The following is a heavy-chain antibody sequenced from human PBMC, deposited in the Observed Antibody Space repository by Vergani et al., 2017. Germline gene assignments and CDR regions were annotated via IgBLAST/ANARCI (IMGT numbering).Heavy chain of an antibody. D-gene: IGHD3/OR15-3a*01. J-gene: IGHJ5*02. V-gene: IGHV4-59*02. Sequence: QAQLQESGPGLVKPSETLSLTCHVFGVSVTDYNCNWIRQAPGKGLEWIGSLSTTGGATHASHNPSLKSRVSISVDTSKSQFSLRLTSVTAADSAIYYCARGVLDSKYRHNWFGPWGQGTVVTVSS. CDR3: ARGVLDSKYRHNWFGP. CDR2: LSTTGGA. CDR1: GVSVTDYN.